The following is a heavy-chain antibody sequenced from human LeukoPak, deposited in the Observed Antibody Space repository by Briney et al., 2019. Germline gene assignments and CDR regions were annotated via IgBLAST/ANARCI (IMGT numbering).Heavy chain of an antibody. CDR3: ARGSQRQLPWFDP. CDR2: IYYSGST. J-gene: IGHJ5*02. Sequence: PSETLSLTCTVSGGSISSYYWSWIRQPPGKGLEGIGYIYYSGSTNYNPPLKSRVTISVDTSKNQFSLKLSSVTAADMAVYYCARGSQRQLPWFDPWGQGTLVTVSS. CDR1: GGSISSYY. V-gene: IGHV4-59*01. D-gene: IGHD6-13*01.